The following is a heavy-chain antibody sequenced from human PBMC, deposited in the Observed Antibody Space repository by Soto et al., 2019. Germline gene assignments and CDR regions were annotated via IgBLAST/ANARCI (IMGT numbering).Heavy chain of an antibody. D-gene: IGHD2-15*01. V-gene: IGHV3-21*01. J-gene: IGHJ4*02. Sequence: EVQLVESGGGLVKPGGSLRLSCAASGFTFSSYSMNWVRQAPGKGLEWVSSISSSSSYIYYADSVKGRFTISRDNAKNSLYLQMNSLRAEDTAVYYCAREAEVAATGYFDYWGQGTLVTVSS. CDR2: ISSSSSYI. CDR3: AREAEVAATGYFDY. CDR1: GFTFSSYS.